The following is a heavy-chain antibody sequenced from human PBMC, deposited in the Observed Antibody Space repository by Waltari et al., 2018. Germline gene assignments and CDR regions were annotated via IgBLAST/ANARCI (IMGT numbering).Heavy chain of an antibody. Sequence: VQLVESGGGLVKPGGSLGLSCAVSGFTIRNFGMSWVRQAPGKGLEWVATTTDGNAYLYYADSVRGRFTVSTDNAKSSLYLQMNNLRAEDTGVYYCVRALTTPNDYWGRGTLVTVSS. V-gene: IGHV3-21*03. J-gene: IGHJ4*02. D-gene: IGHD4-17*01. CDR2: TTDGNAYL. CDR3: VRALTTPNDY. CDR1: GFTIRNFG.